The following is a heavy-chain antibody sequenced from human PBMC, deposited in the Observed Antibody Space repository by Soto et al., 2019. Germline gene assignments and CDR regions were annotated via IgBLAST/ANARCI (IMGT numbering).Heavy chain of an antibody. CDR3: ARDQGYSGYDFAFDY. CDR1: GGSISSSNW. CDR2: IYHSGST. Sequence: QVQLQESGPGLVKPSGTLSLTCAVSGGSISSSNWWSWVRQPPGKGLEWIGEIYHSGSTNYIPSLKSRVTISVDKSKNQFSLKLSSVTAADTAVYYCARDQGYSGYDFAFDYWGQGTLVTVSS. V-gene: IGHV4-4*02. D-gene: IGHD5-12*01. J-gene: IGHJ4*02.